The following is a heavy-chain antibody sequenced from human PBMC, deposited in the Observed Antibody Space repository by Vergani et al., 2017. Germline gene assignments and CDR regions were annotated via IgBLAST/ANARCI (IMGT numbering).Heavy chain of an antibody. J-gene: IGHJ6*02. Sequence: QLQLHKSGPGLVKPSETLSLTCTLSGGSISSSSHFWGWLRQTPGKGLGWIGSIYYTGSAYYNPSLKSRVSISVDASKNQFSLKVSSVTAADSAVYYCARHDSGHYDASYYGLDVWGQGTTVTVSS. CDR3: ARHDSGHYDASYYGLDV. V-gene: IGHV4-39*01. CDR1: GGSISSSSHF. CDR2: IYYTGSA. D-gene: IGHD3-16*01.